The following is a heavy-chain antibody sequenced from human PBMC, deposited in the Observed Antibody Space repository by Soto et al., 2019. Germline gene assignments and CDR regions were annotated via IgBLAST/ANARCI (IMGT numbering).Heavy chain of an antibody. CDR3: ARHRGDSSGYYLWLDP. CDR1: GYSFTSYW. V-gene: IGHV5-10-1*01. CDR2: IDPSDSYT. D-gene: IGHD3-22*01. Sequence: GESLKISCKGSGYSFTSYWISWVRQMPGKGLEWMGRIDPSDSYTNYSPSFQGHVTISADKSISTAYLQWSSLKASDTAMYYCARHRGDSSGYYLWLDPWGPGPLVTVS. J-gene: IGHJ5*02.